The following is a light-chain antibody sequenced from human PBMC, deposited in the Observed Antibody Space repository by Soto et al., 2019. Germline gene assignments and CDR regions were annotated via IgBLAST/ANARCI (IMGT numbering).Light chain of an antibody. Sequence: EIVLTQSPGTLSLSPGERGTVSCRASQSVSVHLAWYQQKPGQAPRLLIYDASNRATGIPARFSGSGSGTDLTLTISSRESDDFAVYHCVQRTTWPWTCGQGSKVEIK. J-gene: IGKJ1*01. CDR3: VQRTTWPWT. V-gene: IGKV3-11*01. CDR1: QSVSVH. CDR2: DAS.